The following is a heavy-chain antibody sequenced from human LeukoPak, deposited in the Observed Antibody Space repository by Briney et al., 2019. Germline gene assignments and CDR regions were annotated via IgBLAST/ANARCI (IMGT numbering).Heavy chain of an antibody. CDR3: ATGGSMTTVTNDAFDI. Sequence: ASVKVSCKVSGYTLTELSMHWVRQAPGKGLEWRGGFDPEDGETIYAQKFQGRVTMTEDTSTDTAYMELSSLRSEDTAVYYCATGGSMTTVTNDAFDIWGQGTMVTVSS. V-gene: IGHV1-24*01. CDR2: FDPEDGET. J-gene: IGHJ3*02. CDR1: GYTLTELS. D-gene: IGHD4-17*01.